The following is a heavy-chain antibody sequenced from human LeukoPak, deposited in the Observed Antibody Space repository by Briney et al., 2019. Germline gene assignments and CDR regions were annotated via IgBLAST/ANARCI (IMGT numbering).Heavy chain of an antibody. CDR1: GYTFTDYY. J-gene: IGHJ4*02. D-gene: IGHD6-19*01. Sequence: RASVKVSCKASGYTFTDYYMHWVRQAPGQGLEWMGWINPNSGGTNYAQKFQGRVAMTRDTSISTAYMELTRLRSDDTAVYYCARDLYSSAWYGTFDCWGQGTLVTVSS. CDR3: ARDLYSSAWYGTFDC. CDR2: INPNSGGT. V-gene: IGHV1-2*02.